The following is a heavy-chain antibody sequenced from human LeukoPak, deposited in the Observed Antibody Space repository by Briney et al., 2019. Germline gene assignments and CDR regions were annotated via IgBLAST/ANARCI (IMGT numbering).Heavy chain of an antibody. D-gene: IGHD1-26*01. V-gene: IGHV4-39*01. J-gene: IGHJ4*02. CDR2: IYYSGST. CDR1: GGSISSSSYY. CDR3: ARVNWARWELLSFDY. Sequence: PSETLSLTCTVSGGSISSSSYYWGWIRQPPGKGLEWIGSIYYSGSTYYNPSLKSRVTISVDTSKNQFSLKLSSVTAADTAVYYCARVNWARWELLSFDYWGQGTLVTVSS.